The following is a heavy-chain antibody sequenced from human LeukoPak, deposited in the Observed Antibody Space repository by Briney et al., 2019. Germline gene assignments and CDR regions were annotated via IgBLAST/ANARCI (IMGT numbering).Heavy chain of an antibody. J-gene: IGHJ6*03. CDR3: ARDLSDSSGYRNFYYYYMDV. D-gene: IGHD3-22*01. Sequence: GGSLRLSCAASGFTFSSYEMNWVRQAPGKGLEWVSYISSSGSTIYYADSVKGRFTISRDNAKNSLYLQMNSLRAEDTAVYYCARDLSDSSGYRNFYYYYMDVWGKGTTVTISS. CDR2: ISSSGSTI. CDR1: GFTFSSYE. V-gene: IGHV3-48*03.